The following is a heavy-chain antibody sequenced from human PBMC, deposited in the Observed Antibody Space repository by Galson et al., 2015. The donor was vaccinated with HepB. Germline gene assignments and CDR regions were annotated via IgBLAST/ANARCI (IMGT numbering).Heavy chain of an antibody. CDR1: GGTFSAYA. J-gene: IGHJ4*02. Sequence: SVKVSCKASGGTFSAYAINWVRQAPGQGLEWVGAIIPMYGTPQYAQKFQGRVTITADESTSTAYMQLNTLYSEDTAVYYCASPLEPEDFDYWGQGTLVTVSS. V-gene: IGHV1-69*13. CDR3: ASPLEPEDFDY. CDR2: IIPMYGTP. D-gene: IGHD1-1*01.